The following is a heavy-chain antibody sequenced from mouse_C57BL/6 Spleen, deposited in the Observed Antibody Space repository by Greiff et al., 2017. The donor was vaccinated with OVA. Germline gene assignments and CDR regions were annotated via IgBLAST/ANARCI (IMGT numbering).Heavy chain of an antibody. J-gene: IGHJ3*01. CDR3: AITRTGAWFAY. Sequence: QVQLQQPGAELVKPGASVKVSCKASGYTFTSYWMHWVKQRPGQGLEWIGRIHPSDSDTNYNQKFKGKATLTVDKSSSTAYMQLISLTSEDSAVYYFAITRTGAWFAYWGQGTLVTVSA. CDR1: GYTFTSYW. CDR2: IHPSDSDT. V-gene: IGHV1-74*01.